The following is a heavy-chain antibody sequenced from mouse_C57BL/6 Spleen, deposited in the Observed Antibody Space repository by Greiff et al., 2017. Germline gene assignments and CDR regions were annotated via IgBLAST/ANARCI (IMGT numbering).Heavy chain of an antibody. CDR3: AREASNYYGSSYFDY. CDR2: ISDGGSYT. J-gene: IGHJ2*01. CDR1: GFTFSSYA. D-gene: IGHD1-1*01. V-gene: IGHV5-4*01. Sequence: EVKLVESGGGLVKPGGSLKLSCAASGFTFSSYAMSWVRQTPEKRLEWVATISDGGSYTYYPDNVKGRFTISRDNAKNNLYLQMSHLKSEDTAMYYCAREASNYYGSSYFDYWGQGTTLTVSS.